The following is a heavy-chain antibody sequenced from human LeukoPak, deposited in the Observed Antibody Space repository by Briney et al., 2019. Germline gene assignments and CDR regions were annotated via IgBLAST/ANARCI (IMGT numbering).Heavy chain of an antibody. J-gene: IGHJ4*02. V-gene: IGHV4-34*01. CDR3: ARGPPYSSSPIGDY. Sequence: PSETLSLTCAVYGGSFSGYYWSWNRQPPGKGLEWIGEINHSGSTNYNPSLKSRVTISVDTSKNQFSLKLSSVTAADTAVYYCARGPPYSSSPIGDYWGQGTLVTVSS. CDR2: INHSGST. CDR1: GGSFSGYY. D-gene: IGHD6-6*01.